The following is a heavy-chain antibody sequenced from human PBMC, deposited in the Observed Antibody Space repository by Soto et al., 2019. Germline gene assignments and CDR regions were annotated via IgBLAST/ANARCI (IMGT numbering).Heavy chain of an antibody. V-gene: IGHV4-61*01. D-gene: IGHD4-17*01. CDR1: GGSVSSGSYY. CDR2: IYYSGST. J-gene: IGHJ4*02. CDR3: ARGNYGDYVEYDY. Sequence: SETLSLTCTVSGGSVSSGSYYWSWIRQPPGKGLEWIGYIYYSGSTNYNPSPKSRVTISVDTSKNQFSLKLSSVTAADTAVYYCARGNYGDYVEYDYWGQGTRVTVSS.